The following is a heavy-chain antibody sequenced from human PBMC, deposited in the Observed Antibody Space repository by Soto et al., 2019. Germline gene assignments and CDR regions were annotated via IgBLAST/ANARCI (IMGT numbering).Heavy chain of an antibody. J-gene: IGHJ4*02. CDR3: ATHPHYYDSSGYSFPGY. Sequence: ASVKVSCKASGYSFTSYYMHWVLQAPGQGLEWMGIINPSGGSTSYAQKFQGRVTMTRDTSTSTVYMELSSLRSEDTAVYYCATHPHYYDSSGYSFPGYWGQGTLVTVSS. D-gene: IGHD3-22*01. CDR2: INPSGGST. CDR1: GYSFTSYY. V-gene: IGHV1-46*01.